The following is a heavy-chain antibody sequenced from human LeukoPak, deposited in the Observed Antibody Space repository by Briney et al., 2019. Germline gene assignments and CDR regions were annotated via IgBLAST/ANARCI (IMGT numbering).Heavy chain of an antibody. CDR2: INPNSGGT. V-gene: IGHV1-2*02. J-gene: IGHJ5*02. CDR3: ARGYAMPRAGFDP. CDR1: GYTFTGYY. D-gene: IGHD2-2*01. Sequence: ASVKVSCKASGYTFTGYYMHWVRQAPGQGLEWMGWINPNSGGTNYAQKFQGRVTMTRDTSISTAYMELRRLRSDDTAVYYCARGYAMPRAGFDPWGQGTLVTVSS.